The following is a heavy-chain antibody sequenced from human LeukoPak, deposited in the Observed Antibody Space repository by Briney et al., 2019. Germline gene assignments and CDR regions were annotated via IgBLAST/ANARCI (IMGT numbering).Heavy chain of an antibody. Sequence: ASVKVSCKASGYTFTSYGISWVRQAPRQGLEWMGWISAYNGNTNYAQKLQGRVTMTTDTSTSTAYMELRSLRSDDTAVYYCARDALGIAPAGTGSYFQHWGQGTLVTVSS. V-gene: IGHV1-18*01. CDR3: ARDALGIAPAGTGSYFQH. J-gene: IGHJ1*01. CDR1: GYTFTSYG. D-gene: IGHD6-13*01. CDR2: ISAYNGNT.